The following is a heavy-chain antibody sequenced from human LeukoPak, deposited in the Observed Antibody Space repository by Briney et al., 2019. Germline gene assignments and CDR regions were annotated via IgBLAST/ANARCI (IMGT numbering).Heavy chain of an antibody. CDR1: GFTFSSYA. D-gene: IGHD2-15*01. Sequence: QPGGSLRLSCAASGFTFSSYAMHWVRQAPGKGLEWVAVISYDGSNKYYADSVKGRFTIPRDNSKNTLYLQMNSLRAEDTAVYYCAVRWWVDYWGQGTLVTVSS. CDR2: ISYDGSNK. J-gene: IGHJ4*02. V-gene: IGHV3-30-3*01. CDR3: AVRWWVDY.